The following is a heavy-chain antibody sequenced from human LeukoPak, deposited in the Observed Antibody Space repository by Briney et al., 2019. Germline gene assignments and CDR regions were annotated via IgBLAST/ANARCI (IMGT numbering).Heavy chain of an antibody. CDR3: ARDQYYYYDSSGYYPLDY. V-gene: IGHV1-69*04. D-gene: IGHD3-22*01. CDR2: IIPILGIA. J-gene: IGHJ4*02. CDR1: GGTFSSYA. Sequence: SVEVSCKASGGTFSSYAISWVRQAPGQGLEWMGRIIPILGIANYAQKFQGRVTITADKSTSTAYMELSSLRSEDTAVYYCARDQYYYYDSSGYYPLDYWGQGTLVTVSS.